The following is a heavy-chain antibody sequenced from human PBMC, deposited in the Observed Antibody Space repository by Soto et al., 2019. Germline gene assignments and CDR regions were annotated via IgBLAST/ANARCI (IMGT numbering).Heavy chain of an antibody. V-gene: IGHV4-30-2*01. Sequence: QLQLQESGSGLVKPSQTLSLTCAVSGGSISXXGYSXSWIRQPPGKGLEWIGYIYHSGSTYYNPSLKSRXXXXXXXXXXXXXXXXXXXXXXXXXVYYXAXXXPFGYWGQGTLVTVSS. CDR1: GGSISXXGYS. J-gene: IGHJ4*02. D-gene: IGHD3-10*01. CDR3: AXXXPFGY. CDR2: IYHSGST.